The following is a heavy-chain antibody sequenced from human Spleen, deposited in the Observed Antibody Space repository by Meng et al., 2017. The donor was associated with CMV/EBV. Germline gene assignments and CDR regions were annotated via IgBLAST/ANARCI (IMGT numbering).Heavy chain of an antibody. CDR1: GFTFSSYA. V-gene: IGHV3-30-3*01. Sequence: VRLGDLGGGRGQPGRSLRLSCAASGFTFSSYAMHWVRQAPGKGLEWVAVISYDGSNKYYADSVKDRFTISRDNSKNTLYLQMNSLRAEDTAVYYCARGHYDSSGLFDYWGQGTLVTVSS. D-gene: IGHD3-22*01. CDR2: ISYDGSNK. CDR3: ARGHYDSSGLFDY. J-gene: IGHJ4*02.